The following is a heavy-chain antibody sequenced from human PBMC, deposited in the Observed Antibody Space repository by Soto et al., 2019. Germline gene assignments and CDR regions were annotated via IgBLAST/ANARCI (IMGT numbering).Heavy chain of an antibody. Sequence: TGGSLRLFCAASGFTFSNACMIWVRQAPGKGLEWHRRIKSKTEGGTTDYTAPVKSRFNISGNESKITLYLQMNSLKTEDTAVYYCSTVKWIQLCSRSDYWGQGTLVTVSS. CDR3: STVKWIQLCSRSDY. CDR1: GFTFSNAC. V-gene: IGHV3-15*01. J-gene: IGHJ4*02. D-gene: IGHD5-18*01. CDR2: IKSKTEGGTT.